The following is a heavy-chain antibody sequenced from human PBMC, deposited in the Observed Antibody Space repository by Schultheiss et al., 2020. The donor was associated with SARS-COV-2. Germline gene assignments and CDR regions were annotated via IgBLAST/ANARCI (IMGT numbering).Heavy chain of an antibody. V-gene: IGHV3-20*04. J-gene: IGHJ2*01. D-gene: IGHD6-19*01. CDR3: AKDASSSGWYLNWYFDL. CDR2: INWNGGTT. Sequence: GGSLRLSCAASGFTFDDFGMTWVRQAPGKGLEWVSGINWNGGTTGYADSVKGRFTISRDNAENSLYLQMNSLRAEDTAVYYCAKDASSSGWYLNWYFDLWGRGTLVTVSS. CDR1: GFTFDDFG.